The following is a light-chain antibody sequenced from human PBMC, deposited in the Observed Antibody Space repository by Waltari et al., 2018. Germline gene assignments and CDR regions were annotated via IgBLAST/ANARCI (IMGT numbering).Light chain of an antibody. CDR3: QQYSSTPPT. CDR2: WVA. CDR1: QSVLSRSDSKTC. J-gene: IGKJ1*01. V-gene: IGKV4-1*01. Sequence: DIVMNQSPDSPAGSLGERATIHCKSSQSVLSRSDSKTCLAWYQPKPGQSPKFLIQWVATGEPGVPDRFSGGRDLTDSARTISTHHCENVAVYYCQQYSSTPPTFGQGPKVEIK.